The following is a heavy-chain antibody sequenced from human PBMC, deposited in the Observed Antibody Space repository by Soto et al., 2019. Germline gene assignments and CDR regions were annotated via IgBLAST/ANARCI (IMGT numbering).Heavy chain of an antibody. CDR3: ARDRSSGSLGWYFDL. V-gene: IGHV1-69*13. CDR1: GGTFSSYA. J-gene: IGHJ2*01. CDR2: IIPIFGTA. D-gene: IGHD3-22*01. Sequence: SVKVSCKASGGTFSSYAISWVRQAPGQGLGWMGGIIPIFGTANYAQKFQGRVTITADESTSTAYMELSSLRSEDTAVYYCARDRSSGSLGWYFDLWGRGTLVTSPQ.